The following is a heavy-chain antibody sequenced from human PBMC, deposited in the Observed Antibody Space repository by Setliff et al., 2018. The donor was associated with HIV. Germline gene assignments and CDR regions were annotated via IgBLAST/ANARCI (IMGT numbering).Heavy chain of an antibody. V-gene: IGHV1-18*01. J-gene: IGHJ4*02. Sequence: ASVKVSCKASGYTFNNYGISWVRQAPGQGLEWMGWINTHSGYTNYAQNVQGRVTVTMDTSTSTAYMELRSLKSDDTAVYYCARSGYGDYDVEAPWDYWGQGTLVTVSS. CDR1: GYTFNNYG. CDR2: INTHSGYT. CDR3: ARSGYGDYDVEAPWDY. D-gene: IGHD4-17*01.